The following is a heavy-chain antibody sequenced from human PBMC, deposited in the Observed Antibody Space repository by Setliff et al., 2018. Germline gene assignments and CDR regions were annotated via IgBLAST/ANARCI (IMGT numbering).Heavy chain of an antibody. D-gene: IGHD3-22*01. V-gene: IGHV3-73*01. Sequence: GGSLRLSCAASGFTFSGSAMHWVRQASGKGLEWVGRIRSKTSGFATASSASVKGRFTISRDDSKNTAYLQMNSLKTEDTSVYYCTRHGSFYADSSGYYYGTDSYDYMDVWGKGTTVTVSS. J-gene: IGHJ6*03. CDR2: IRSKTSGFAT. CDR3: TRHGSFYADSSGYYYGTDSYDYMDV. CDR1: GFTFSGSA.